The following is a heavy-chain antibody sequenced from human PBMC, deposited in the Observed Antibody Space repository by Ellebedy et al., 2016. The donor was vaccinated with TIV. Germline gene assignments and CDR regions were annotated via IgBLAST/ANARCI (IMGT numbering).Heavy chain of an antibody. V-gene: IGHV3-30*18. J-gene: IGHJ4*02. Sequence: PGGSLRLSCAASGFTFSSYGMHWVRQAPGKGLEWVAVISFDGSDKYYADSVKGRFTISRDNSKNTLYLQLNSLRAEDTAVYYCAKGYSYGDYWGQGTLVTDSS. CDR3: AKGYSYGDY. CDR2: ISFDGSDK. CDR1: GFTFSSYG. D-gene: IGHD5-18*01.